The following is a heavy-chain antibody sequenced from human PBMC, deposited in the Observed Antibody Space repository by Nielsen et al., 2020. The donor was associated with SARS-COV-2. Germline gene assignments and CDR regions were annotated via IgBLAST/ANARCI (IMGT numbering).Heavy chain of an antibody. Sequence: SETLSLTCGVSGGSINSSSYSWSWIRQPPGKGLEWIGYIYNSGSTDYNPSLKSRVIISVDRSMTQFSLKLRSVTAADTAVYYCATRTGGALYDAFDTWGQGTMVTVSS. CDR1: GGSINSSSYS. CDR2: IYNSGST. V-gene: IGHV4-30-2*01. CDR3: ATRTGGALYDAFDT. D-gene: IGHD7-27*01. J-gene: IGHJ3*02.